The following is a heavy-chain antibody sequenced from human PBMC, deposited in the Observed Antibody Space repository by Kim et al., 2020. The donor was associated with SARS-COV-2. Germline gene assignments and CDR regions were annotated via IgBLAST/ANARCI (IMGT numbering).Heavy chain of an antibody. CDR2: IIPIFGTA. Sequence: SVKVSCKASGGTFSSYAISWVRQAPGQGLEWMGGIIPIFGTANYAQKFQGRVTITADASTSTAYMELSSLRSEDTAVYYCAREGREAIAAAGFNWFDPWGQGTLVTVSS. D-gene: IGHD6-13*01. V-gene: IGHV1-69*13. CDR3: AREGREAIAAAGFNWFDP. CDR1: GGTFSSYA. J-gene: IGHJ5*02.